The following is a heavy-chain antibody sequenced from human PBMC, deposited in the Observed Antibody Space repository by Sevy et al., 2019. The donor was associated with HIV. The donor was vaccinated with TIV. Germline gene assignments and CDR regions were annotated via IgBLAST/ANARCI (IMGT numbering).Heavy chain of an antibody. CDR3: AREEVCYSSGWYNWFDP. V-gene: IGHV6-1*01. Sequence: KQSQTLSLTCAISRDSVSSNSAAWNWIRQSPSRGLEWLGRTYYRSKCYNDYAVSGKSRITINADTSKNQASLKLNSVTPEDTAVYYCAREEVCYSSGWYNWFDPWGQGTLVTVSS. J-gene: IGHJ5*02. CDR2: TYYRSKCYN. CDR1: RDSVSSNSAA. D-gene: IGHD6-19*01.